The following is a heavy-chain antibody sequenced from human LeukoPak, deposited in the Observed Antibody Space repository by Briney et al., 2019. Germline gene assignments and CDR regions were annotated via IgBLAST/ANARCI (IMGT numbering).Heavy chain of an antibody. D-gene: IGHD3-3*01. CDR3: ARDRYYDFWSGYYRRDYYYYGMDV. CDR2: ISYDGSNK. J-gene: IGHJ6*02. Sequence: GGSLRLSCAASGFTFSSYAMSWVRQAPGKGLEWVAVISYDGSNKYYADSVKGRFTISRDNSKNTLYLQMNSLRAEDTAVYYCARDRYYDFWSGYYRRDYYYYGMDVWGQGTTVTVSS. CDR1: GFTFSSYA. V-gene: IGHV3-30-3*01.